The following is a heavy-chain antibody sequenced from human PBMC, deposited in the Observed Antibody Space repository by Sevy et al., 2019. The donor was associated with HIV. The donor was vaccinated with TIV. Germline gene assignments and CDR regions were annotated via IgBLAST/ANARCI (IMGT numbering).Heavy chain of an antibody. Sequence: SETLSLTCAVYGGSFSGYYWSWIRQPPGKGLEWIGEINHSGSTNYNPSLKSRVTISVDTSKNQFSLKLSSVTAADTAVYYCARGRTIFGVVTTYNWFYPWGQGTLVTVSS. CDR2: INHSGST. CDR3: ARGRTIFGVVTTYNWFYP. D-gene: IGHD3-3*01. V-gene: IGHV4-34*01. J-gene: IGHJ5*02. CDR1: GGSFSGYY.